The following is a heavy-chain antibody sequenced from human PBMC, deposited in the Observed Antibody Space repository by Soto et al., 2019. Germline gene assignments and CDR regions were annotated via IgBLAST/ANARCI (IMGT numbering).Heavy chain of an antibody. CDR1: GYTFTSYG. V-gene: IGHV1-18*01. Sequence: QAQLVQSGAEVKKPGASVKVSCKASGYTFTSYGIIWVRQAPGQGLEWMVWISAYNGNTNYAQKLQGRVTMTTDTTTTTAYMEMRRLRADDTTLYYCTTDTQPESNGYYFVWFAPWGQGTLVSV. CDR3: TTDTQPESNGYYFVWFAP. J-gene: IGHJ5*02. CDR2: ISAYNGNT. D-gene: IGHD3-22*01.